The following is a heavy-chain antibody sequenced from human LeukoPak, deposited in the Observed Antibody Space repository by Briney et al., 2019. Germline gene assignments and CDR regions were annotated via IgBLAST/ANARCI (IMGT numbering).Heavy chain of an antibody. V-gene: IGHV4-39*07. D-gene: IGHD6-19*01. CDR3: ARVGTAVAGTREGY. CDR1: GDPMSSSSYY. J-gene: IGHJ4*02. Sequence: PSETLSLTCTASGDPMSSSSYYWGWIRQPPGKGLEWIGSIYYSGSTYYNPSLKSRVTISVDTSKNQFSLKLSSVTAADTAVYYCARVGTAVAGTREGYWGQETLVTVSS. CDR2: IYYSGST.